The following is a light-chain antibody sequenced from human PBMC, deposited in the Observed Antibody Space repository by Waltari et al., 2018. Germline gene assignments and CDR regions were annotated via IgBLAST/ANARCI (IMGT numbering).Light chain of an antibody. CDR1: SSNLGAHYE. J-gene: IGLJ2*01. V-gene: IGLV1-40*01. CDR2: GNR. CDR3: QSYDNSRNSVI. Sequence: QSVLTQPPSMSGAPGQRVTISCTGSSSNLGAHYEVNWYQQLPRTAPNPLVYGNRTRPSGVPYRFAGSKSGTSSSLAITGLQAEYEADYYCQSYDNSRNSVIFGGGTKLTVL.